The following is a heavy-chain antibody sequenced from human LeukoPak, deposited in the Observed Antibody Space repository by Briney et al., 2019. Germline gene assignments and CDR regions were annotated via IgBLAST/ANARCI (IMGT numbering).Heavy chain of an antibody. V-gene: IGHV3-23*01. CDR1: GFTFSSSA. Sequence: GGSLRLSCAASGFTFSSSAMTWVRQAPGKGLEWVSGISGSGGSTYYADSVKGRFTISSDNSENTLYLQMNTLRAEDTAVYYCAKGSRDFGYWGQGTLVTVSS. CDR3: AKGSRDFGY. J-gene: IGHJ4*02. D-gene: IGHD5-24*01. CDR2: ISGSGGST.